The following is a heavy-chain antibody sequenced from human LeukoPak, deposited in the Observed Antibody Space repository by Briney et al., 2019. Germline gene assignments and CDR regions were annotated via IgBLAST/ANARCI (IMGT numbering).Heavy chain of an antibody. J-gene: IGHJ6*03. CDR2: IYYSGST. Sequence: SETLSLTCTVSGGSISSGDYYWSWIRQPPGKGLEWIGYIYYSGSTYYNPSLKSRVTISVDTSKNQFSLKLSSVTAADTAVYYCAVWSGPLYYYYYMDVWGKGTTVTVSS. CDR1: GGSISSGDYY. CDR3: AVWSGPLYYYYYMDV. D-gene: IGHD3-3*01. V-gene: IGHV4-30-4*08.